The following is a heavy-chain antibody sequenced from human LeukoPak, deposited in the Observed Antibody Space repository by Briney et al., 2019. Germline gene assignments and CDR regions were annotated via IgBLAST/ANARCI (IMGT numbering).Heavy chain of an antibody. D-gene: IGHD2-21*02. CDR2: IYYSGST. CDR1: GGSISSYY. CDR3: ARGSGNVVVTASGLDY. V-gene: IGHV4-59*01. J-gene: IGHJ4*02. Sequence: SETLSLTCTVSGGSISSYYWSWIRQPPGKGLEWIGYIYYSGSTNYNPSLKSRVTISVDTSKNQFSLKLSSVAAADTAVYYCARGSGNVVVTASGLDYWGQGTLVTVSS.